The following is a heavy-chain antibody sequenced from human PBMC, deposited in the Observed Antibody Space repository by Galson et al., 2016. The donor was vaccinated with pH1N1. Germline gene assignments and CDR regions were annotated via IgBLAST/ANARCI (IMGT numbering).Heavy chain of an antibody. CDR2: IVPITGVT. Sequence: SVKVSCKASGGTFSTYVIIWVRQAPGQGLEWMGRIVPITGVTNYEQKFQDRVTITADESTSTAYLELSSLRSEDTGVYYCAPGGDDYGGNPHWFDPWGQGTLVTVSS. CDR1: GGTFSTYV. J-gene: IGHJ5*02. CDR3: APGGDDYGGNPHWFDP. V-gene: IGHV1-69*04. D-gene: IGHD4-23*01.